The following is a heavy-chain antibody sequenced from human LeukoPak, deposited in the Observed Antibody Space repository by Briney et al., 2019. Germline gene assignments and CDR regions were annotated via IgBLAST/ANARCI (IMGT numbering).Heavy chain of an antibody. D-gene: IGHD2-2*01. J-gene: IGHJ6*02. CDR3: ARDHCSANSCYEDYYNGLDV. CDR2: INPKRGGT. CDR1: GYTFTPYY. Sequence: GASVKVSCKASGYTFTPYYLHWVGLAPGQGLEWMGWINPKRGGTEYAKRFQGRVTMTRDTSISTAYMELSRLRSDDTAVYYCARDHCSANSCYEDYYNGLDVWGQGTTVTVSS. V-gene: IGHV1-2*02.